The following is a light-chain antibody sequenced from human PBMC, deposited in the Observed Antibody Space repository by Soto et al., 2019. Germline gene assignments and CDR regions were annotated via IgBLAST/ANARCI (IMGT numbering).Light chain of an antibody. CDR1: SSDVGGYKY. J-gene: IGLJ1*01. CDR3: GSYAGSVTVYV. Sequence: QSALTQPRSVSGSPGQSVTISCTGTSSDVGGYKYVSWYQQHPGKAPKLIIYDVTERSSGVPDRFSGSKSGNTASLTISGLQAEDEADYYCGSYAGSVTVYVFGIGTKLTVL. CDR2: DVT. V-gene: IGLV2-11*01.